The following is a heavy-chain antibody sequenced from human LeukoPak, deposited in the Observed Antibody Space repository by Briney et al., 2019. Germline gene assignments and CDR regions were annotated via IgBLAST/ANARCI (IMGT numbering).Heavy chain of an antibody. V-gene: IGHV4-38-2*01. D-gene: IGHD3-3*01. CDR3: ARGLTYSDFWSGHHPGSYYMDV. J-gene: IGHJ6*03. CDR2: SYHGGST. Sequence: PSETLSLTCAVSGYSISSGYYWGWLRPPPGKGLEWIGSSYHGGSTYYNPSLKSRVTISVDTSKNQFSLKLSSVTAADTAVYYCARGLTYSDFWSGHHPGSYYMDVWGKGTTVTVSS. CDR1: GYSISSGYY.